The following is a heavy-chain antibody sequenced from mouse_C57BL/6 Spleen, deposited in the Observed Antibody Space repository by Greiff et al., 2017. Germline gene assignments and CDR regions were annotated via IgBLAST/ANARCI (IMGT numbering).Heavy chain of an antibody. J-gene: IGHJ2*01. V-gene: IGHV1-53*01. CDR3: ARVLLRSFYFDY. D-gene: IGHD1-1*01. Sequence: QVQLQQPGAELVKPGASVKLSCKASGYTFTSYWMHWVKQRPGQGLEWIGNINPSNGGTNYNEKFKSKATLTVDKSSSTAYMQLSSLTSEDSAVYYCARVLLRSFYFDYWGQGTTLTVSS. CDR2: INPSNGGT. CDR1: GYTFTSYW.